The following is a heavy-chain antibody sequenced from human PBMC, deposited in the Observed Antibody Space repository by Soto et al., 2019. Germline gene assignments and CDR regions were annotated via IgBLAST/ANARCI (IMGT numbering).Heavy chain of an antibody. CDR2: ISGSGGST. V-gene: IGHV3-23*01. D-gene: IGHD2-15*01. J-gene: IGHJ4*02. CDR1: GFTFSSYA. CDR3: AKLFGYCSGGSCYGATYFDY. Sequence: GGSLRLSCAASGFTFSSYAMSWVRQAPGKGLEWVSAISGSGGSTYYADSVKGRFTISRDNSKNTLYLQMNSLRAEDTAVYYCAKLFGYCSGGSCYGATYFDYWGQGTLVTVSS.